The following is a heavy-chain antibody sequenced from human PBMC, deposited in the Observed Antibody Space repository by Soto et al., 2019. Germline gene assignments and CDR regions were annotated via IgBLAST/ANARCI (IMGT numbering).Heavy chain of an antibody. CDR1: GGSFSGYY. V-gene: IGHV4-34*01. Sequence: SETLSLTCAVYGGSFSGYYWSWIRQPPGKGLEWIGEINHSGSTNYNPSLKSRVTISVDTSKNQFSLKLSSVTAADTAVYYCARGRSSRDGYIDYWGQGTLVTAPQ. CDR3: ARGRSSRDGYIDY. J-gene: IGHJ4*02. D-gene: IGHD3-22*01. CDR2: INHSGST.